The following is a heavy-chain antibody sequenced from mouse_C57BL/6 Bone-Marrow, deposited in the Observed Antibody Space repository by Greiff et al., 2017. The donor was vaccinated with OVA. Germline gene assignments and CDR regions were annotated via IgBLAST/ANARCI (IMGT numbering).Heavy chain of an antibody. Sequence: EVKLVESGGGLVQPGGSLKLSCAASGFTFSDYYMYWVRQTPEKRLEWVAYISNGGGSTYYPDTVKGRFTISRDNAKNTLYLQMSRLKSEDTAMYYCARHVFTTVVNYYAMDYWGQGTSVTVSS. D-gene: IGHD1-1*01. J-gene: IGHJ4*01. V-gene: IGHV5-12*01. CDR1: GFTFSDYY. CDR2: ISNGGGST. CDR3: ARHVFTTVVNYYAMDY.